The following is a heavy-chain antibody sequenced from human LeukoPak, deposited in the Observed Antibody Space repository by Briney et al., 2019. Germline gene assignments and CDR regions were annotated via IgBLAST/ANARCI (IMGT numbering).Heavy chain of an antibody. J-gene: IGHJ4*02. D-gene: IGHD2-2*01. V-gene: IGHV4-59*01. Sequence: MPSETLSLTCTVSGGSISSYYWSWIRQPPGKGLVWIGYMFYSGSTSYNPSLKSRVTISVDTSKNQFSLKLSSVTAADTAVYYCASVRCSATSCYEFYFDYWGQGTLVTVSS. CDR1: GGSISSYY. CDR3: ASVRCSATSCYEFYFDY. CDR2: MFYSGST.